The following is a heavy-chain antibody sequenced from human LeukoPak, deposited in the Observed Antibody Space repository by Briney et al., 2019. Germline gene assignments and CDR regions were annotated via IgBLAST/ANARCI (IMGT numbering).Heavy chain of an antibody. Sequence: SETLSLTCTVSGGSISSYYWSWIRQPPGMGLEWIGYIYYSGTTNYNSSLKSRVTISVDMSKNHFSLKLSSVTAADTAVYYCARGRAPHYFDYWGQGTLATVSS. CDR2: IYYSGTT. CDR3: ARGRAPHYFDY. CDR1: GGSISSYY. V-gene: IGHV4-59*01. J-gene: IGHJ4*02.